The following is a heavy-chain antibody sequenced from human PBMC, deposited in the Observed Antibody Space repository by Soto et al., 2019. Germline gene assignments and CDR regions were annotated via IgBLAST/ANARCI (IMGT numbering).Heavy chain of an antibody. V-gene: IGHV5-51*01. J-gene: IGHJ6*02. CDR3: ASSSIVGATCCYYGMDV. CDR2: IYPGDSDT. Sequence: GDSLKISCKGSGYSFTSYWIGWVRQMPGKGLEWMGIIYPGDSDTRYSPSFQGQVTISADKSISTAYLQWSSLKASDTAMYYCASSSIVGATCCYYGMDVWGQGTTVTVSS. D-gene: IGHD1-26*01. CDR1: GYSFTSYW.